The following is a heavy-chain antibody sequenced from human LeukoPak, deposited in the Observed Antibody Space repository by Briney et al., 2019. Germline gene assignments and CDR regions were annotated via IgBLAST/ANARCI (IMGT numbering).Heavy chain of an antibody. D-gene: IGHD2-21*02. V-gene: IGHV5-51*01. Sequence: GESLKISCKGSGYRFTSYWIGWVRQMPGKGLEWMGIIYPGDSDTKYSPSFQGQVTISADKSINTIYLQWSSLKASDTAMYYCARLAYCGGDCYRTTRGYFQYWGQGTLVTVSS. J-gene: IGHJ1*01. CDR1: GYRFTSYW. CDR2: IYPGDSDT. CDR3: ARLAYCGGDCYRTTRGYFQY.